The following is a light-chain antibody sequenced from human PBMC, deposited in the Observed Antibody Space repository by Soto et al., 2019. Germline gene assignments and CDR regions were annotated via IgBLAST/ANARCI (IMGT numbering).Light chain of an antibody. CDR1: KNISVY. V-gene: IGKV1-39*01. CDR2: ASS. CDR3: QQSYSTLYT. J-gene: IGKJ2*01. Sequence: IQMTQSPSSLSASIGDRVTITCRASKNISVYLHWYQQKPGQAPKFLIYASSNLQSGVPSRFSGSGSGTDFTLTISSLQPEDFATYYCQQSYSTLYTFGQGTKVDIK.